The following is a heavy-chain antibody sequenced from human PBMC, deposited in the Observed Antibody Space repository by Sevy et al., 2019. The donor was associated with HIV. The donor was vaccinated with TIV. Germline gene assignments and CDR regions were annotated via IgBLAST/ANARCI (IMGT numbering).Heavy chain of an antibody. V-gene: IGHV3-33*01. CDR3: ARGLAALPGYYYGMDV. CDR2: IWYDGSNK. D-gene: IGHD6-6*01. J-gene: IGHJ6*02. CDR1: GFTFSSYG. Sequence: GGSLGLSCAASGFTFSSYGMHWVRQAPGKGLEWVAVIWYDGSNKYYADSGKGRFTISRDNSKNTFHLQMSSLRLEDTGVYYCARGLAALPGYYYGMDVWGQGTTVTVSS.